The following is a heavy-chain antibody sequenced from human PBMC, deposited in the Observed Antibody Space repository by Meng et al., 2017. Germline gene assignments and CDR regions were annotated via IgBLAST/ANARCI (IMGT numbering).Heavy chain of an antibody. J-gene: IGHJ4*02. D-gene: IGHD6-19*01. CDR1: GLTFSSHW. CDR3: ATRPPDSAWYGVFDY. V-gene: IGHV3-7*01. Sequence: GESLKISFAGPGLTFSSHWMSWVRQAPGKGLEWVANIKQDGTEKDYVDSVKGRFTISRDNAKNSLYLQMNSLRVEDTAVYYCATRPPDSAWYGVFDYWGQGTLVTVSS. CDR2: IKQDGTEK.